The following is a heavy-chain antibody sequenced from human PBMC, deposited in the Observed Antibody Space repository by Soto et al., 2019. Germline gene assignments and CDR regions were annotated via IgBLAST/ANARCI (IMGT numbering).Heavy chain of an antibody. V-gene: IGHV3-21*01. CDR3: ARELGFWSVTYYYYGMDV. J-gene: IGHJ6*02. D-gene: IGHD3-3*01. CDR2: ISSSSSYI. Sequence: PGGSLRLSCAASGFTFSIYSMNWVRQAPGKGLEWVSSISSSSSYIYYADSVKGRFTISRDNAKNSLYLQMSSLRAEDTAVYYCARELGFWSVTYYYYGMDVWGQGTTVTVSS. CDR1: GFTFSIYS.